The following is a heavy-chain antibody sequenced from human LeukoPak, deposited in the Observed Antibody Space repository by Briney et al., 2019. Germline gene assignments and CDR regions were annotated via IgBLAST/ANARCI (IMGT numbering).Heavy chain of an antibody. Sequence: SETLSLTCTVSGGSISSYYWSWIRQPPGKGLEWIGEINHGGSTNYNPSLKSRVTILLDKSKNQFSLKLSSVTAADTAVYYCARGFDYSRYYGMDVWGQGTTVTVSS. V-gene: IGHV4-34*01. D-gene: IGHD4-11*01. CDR3: ARGFDYSRYYGMDV. J-gene: IGHJ6*02. CDR2: INHGGST. CDR1: GGSISSYY.